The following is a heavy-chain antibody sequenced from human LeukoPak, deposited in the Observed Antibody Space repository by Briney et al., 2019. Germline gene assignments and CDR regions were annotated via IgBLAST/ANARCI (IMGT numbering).Heavy chain of an antibody. J-gene: IGHJ4*02. CDR1: GGSISSGGYS. Sequence: SETLSLTCAVSGGSISSGGYSWSWIRQPPGKGLEWIGYIYHSGSTYYNPSLKSRVTISVDRSKNQFSLKLSSVTAADTAVYYCARTGDYFDYRGQGTLVTVSS. CDR2: IYHSGST. CDR3: ARTGDYFDY. V-gene: IGHV4-30-2*01. D-gene: IGHD1-14*01.